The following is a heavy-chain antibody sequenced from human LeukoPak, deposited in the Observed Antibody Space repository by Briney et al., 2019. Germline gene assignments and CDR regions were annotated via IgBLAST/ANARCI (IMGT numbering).Heavy chain of an antibody. V-gene: IGHV4-39*02. CDR2: IYYSGRT. D-gene: IGHD3-10*01. Sequence: TSETLSLTCTVSGGSISSSIYYWGWIRQPPGEGLEWIGSIYYSGRTYYNPSLKSRVTISVDTSKNHFSLKLSSVTAADTAVYYCERPDSGKSSLDYWGQGTLVTVSS. CDR3: ERPDSGKSSLDY. CDR1: GGSISSSIYY. J-gene: IGHJ4*02.